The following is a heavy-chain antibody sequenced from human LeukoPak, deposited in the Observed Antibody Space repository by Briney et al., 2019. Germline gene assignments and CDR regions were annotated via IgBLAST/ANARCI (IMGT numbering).Heavy chain of an antibody. D-gene: IGHD6-19*01. CDR3: AKVEAVAGPGAEYFQH. V-gene: IGHV3-23*01. J-gene: IGHJ1*01. CDR1: GFTFRSYA. Sequence: GGSLRLSCAASGFTFRSYAMSWVRQAPGKGLEWVSAISGSGGSTYYADSVKGRFTISRDNSKNTLYLQMNSLRAEDTAVYYCAKVEAVAGPGAEYFQHWGQGTLVTVSS. CDR2: ISGSGGST.